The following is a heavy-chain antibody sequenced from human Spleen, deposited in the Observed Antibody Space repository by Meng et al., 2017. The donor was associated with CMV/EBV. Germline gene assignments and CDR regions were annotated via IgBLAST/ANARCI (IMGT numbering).Heavy chain of an antibody. CDR3: ARKYCIGGSCYSSGGNWFDP. J-gene: IGHJ5*02. CDR2: IDPSSGGT. Sequence: ASVKDSCKASGYTFTSYYIHWVRQAPGQGLEWMGVIDPSSGGTGYAQKFKGRVTMTRDTSTTTVYMELSSLRSEDTAVYFCARKYCIGGSCYSSGGNWFDPWGQGSLVTVSS. CDR1: GYTFTSYY. V-gene: IGHV1-46*01. D-gene: IGHD2-15*01.